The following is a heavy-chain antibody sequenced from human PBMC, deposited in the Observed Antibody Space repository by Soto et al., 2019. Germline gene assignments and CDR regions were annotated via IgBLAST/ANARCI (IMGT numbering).Heavy chain of an antibody. Sequence: SETLSLTCAVYGGSFSGYYWSWIRQPPGKGLEWIGEINHSGSTNYNPSLKSRVTISVDTSKNQFSLKLSSVTAADTAVYYCARSTRRGSGSYYIPAQYYGMDVWGQGTTVTVSS. J-gene: IGHJ6*02. D-gene: IGHD3-10*01. CDR1: GGSFSGYY. CDR2: INHSGST. V-gene: IGHV4-34*01. CDR3: ARSTRRGSGSYYIPAQYYGMDV.